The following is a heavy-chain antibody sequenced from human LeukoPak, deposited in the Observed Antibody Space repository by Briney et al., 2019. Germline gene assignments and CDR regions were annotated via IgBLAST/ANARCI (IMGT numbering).Heavy chain of an antibody. CDR2: ISSSGSTI. CDR3: ASMFPAASSRPFDY. V-gene: IGHV3-11*01. J-gene: IGHJ4*02. CDR1: GFTFSDYY. D-gene: IGHD2-2*01. Sequence: GSLRLSCAASGFTFSDYYMSWIRPAPGKGLGWVSYISSSGSTIYYADSVKGRFTISRDNAKNSLYLQMNSLRAEDTAVYYCASMFPAASSRPFDYWGQGTLVTVSS.